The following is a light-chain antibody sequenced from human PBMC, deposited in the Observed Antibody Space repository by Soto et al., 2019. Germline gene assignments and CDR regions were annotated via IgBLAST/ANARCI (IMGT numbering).Light chain of an antibody. J-gene: IGLJ1*01. Sequence: QSALTQPASVSGSPGQSITISCTGTSSDIGAYNYVSWYQQHPGKAPKLIIYDVLKRPSGVPDRFSGSKSANTASLTVSGLQAEDEADYYCSSFAGSHYVFGTGTKVTVL. CDR1: SSDIGAYNY. CDR2: DVL. V-gene: IGLV2-8*01. CDR3: SSFAGSHYV.